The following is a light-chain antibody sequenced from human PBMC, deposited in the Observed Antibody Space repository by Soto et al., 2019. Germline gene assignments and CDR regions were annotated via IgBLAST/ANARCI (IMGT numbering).Light chain of an antibody. Sequence: QSVLTQPASVSGSPGQSITLSCTGTSSDVGGHHYVSWYQQHPGKAPKVIIYEVSDRPAGVSDRFSGSKSDNTASLTISGLQADDEADYYCSSFSSSSTLYVFGTGTKLTVL. V-gene: IGLV2-14*01. J-gene: IGLJ1*01. CDR3: SSFSSSSTLYV. CDR2: EVS. CDR1: SSDVGGHHY.